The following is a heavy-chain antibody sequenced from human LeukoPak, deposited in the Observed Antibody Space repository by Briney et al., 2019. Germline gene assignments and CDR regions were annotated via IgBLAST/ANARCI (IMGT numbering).Heavy chain of an antibody. CDR1: GYTLTELS. D-gene: IGHD6-19*01. V-gene: IGHV1-24*01. J-gene: IGHJ4*02. CDR2: FDPEDGET. Sequence: ASVKVSCKVSGYTLTELSMHLVRQAPGKGLEWMGGFDPEDGETIYAQKFQGRVTMTEDTSTDTAYMELSSLRSEDAAVYYCATGIEFERSSGWFEEIHYWGQGTLVTVSS. CDR3: ATGIEFERSSGWFEEIHY.